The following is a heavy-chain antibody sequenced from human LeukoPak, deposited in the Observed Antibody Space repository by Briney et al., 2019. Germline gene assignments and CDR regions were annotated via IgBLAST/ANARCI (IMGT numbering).Heavy chain of an antibody. CDR1: GYTFTGYY. CDR3: ARRDIVVVPAAMYWFDP. CDR2: INPNSGDT. Sequence: ASVKVSCKASGYTFTGYYMHWVRQAPGQGLEWMGWINPNSGDTNYAQKFQGRVTMTRDTSISTAYMELSRLRSDDTAVYYCARRDIVVVPAAMYWFDPWGQGTLVTVSS. V-gene: IGHV1-2*02. J-gene: IGHJ5*02. D-gene: IGHD2-2*01.